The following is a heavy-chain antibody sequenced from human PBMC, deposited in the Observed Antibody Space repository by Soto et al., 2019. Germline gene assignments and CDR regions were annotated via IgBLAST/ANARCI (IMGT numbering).Heavy chain of an antibody. CDR1: GFTFSSYA. D-gene: IGHD1-26*01. Sequence: GGSLRLSCAASGFTFSSYAMSWVRQAPGKGLEWVSAISGSGSSTSDAASVKGRFTISRDNSKNTLYLQMNSLRAEDTAVYYCAKDLGRVDRAGAFDIWGQGTMVTVSS. CDR3: AKDLGRVDRAGAFDI. J-gene: IGHJ3*02. V-gene: IGHV3-23*01. CDR2: ISGSGSST.